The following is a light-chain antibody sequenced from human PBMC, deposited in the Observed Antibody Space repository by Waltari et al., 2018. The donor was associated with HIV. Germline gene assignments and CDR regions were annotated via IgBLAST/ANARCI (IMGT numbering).Light chain of an antibody. J-gene: IGKJ3*01. Sequence: DIQMTQSPLSLSASIGDKVTITCRSSQSISSDLNWYQHKPGKAPKFLLYGASTLQSGVPSRFSGSGSGTYFTLTISSLQPEDFATYYCQQSSTTPRTFGPGTKVDIK. CDR1: QSISSD. CDR2: GAS. CDR3: QQSSTTPRT. V-gene: IGKV1-39*01.